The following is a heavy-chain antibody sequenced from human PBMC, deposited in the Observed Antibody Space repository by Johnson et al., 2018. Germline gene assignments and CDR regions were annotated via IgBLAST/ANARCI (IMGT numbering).Heavy chain of an antibody. CDR1: GFTFSNAW. Sequence: EVQLVESGGGLVKPGGSIRLSCAASGFTFSNAWMSWVRQAPGKRLEWVGRIKSKTDGGTTDSAAPVKGRFTISRDDSKNTPYLQMNSLGAEDTAVYYCGRSSYFWSGYFWSYYYYYMDVWGKGTTVTVSS. V-gene: IGHV3-15*01. CDR2: IKSKTDGGTT. D-gene: IGHD3-3*01. CDR3: GRSSYFWSGYFWSYYYYYMDV. J-gene: IGHJ6*03.